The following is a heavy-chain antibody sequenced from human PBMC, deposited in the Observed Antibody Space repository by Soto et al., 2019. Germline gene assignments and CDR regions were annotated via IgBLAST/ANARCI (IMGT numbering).Heavy chain of an antibody. CDR1: NIRNLC. V-gene: IGHV4-39*01. CDR2: IYIGGNT. J-gene: IGHJ5*01. Sequence: NIRNLCCRRIRQHTGKGLEWIASIYIGGNTYYNPSLKSRVTISVDTSNNQVSLHLDSVTPDDTAVYYCARLIGNSWLDSWGQGTLVTVSS. CDR3: ARLIGNSWLDS.